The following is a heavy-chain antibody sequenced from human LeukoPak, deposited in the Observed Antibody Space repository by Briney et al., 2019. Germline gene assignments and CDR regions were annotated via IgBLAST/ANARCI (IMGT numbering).Heavy chain of an antibody. CDR3: ARGNYGDYDLDFDY. D-gene: IGHD4-17*01. J-gene: IGHJ4*02. CDR1: GGSISSSNYY. V-gene: IGHV4-39*07. Sequence: PSETLSLTCTVSGGSISSSNYYWGWIRQPPGKGLEWIGNMYHSGSTYYNPSLESRVTISLDTSKNQFSLKLSSVTAADTAVYYCARGNYGDYDLDFDYWGQGTLVTVSS. CDR2: MYHSGST.